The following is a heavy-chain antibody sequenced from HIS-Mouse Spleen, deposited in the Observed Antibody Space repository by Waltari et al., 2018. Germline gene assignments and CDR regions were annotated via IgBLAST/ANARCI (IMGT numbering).Heavy chain of an antibody. CDR2: IYYSGST. CDR1: GGPISSSRYY. Sequence: QLQLQESVPGLVTPSETLSLTCTVSGGPISSSRYYWGWIRQPPGKGLEWIGSIYYSGSTYYNPSLKSRVTISVDTSKNQFSLKLSSVTAADTAVYYCAREIPYSSSWYDWYFDLWGRGTLVTVSS. D-gene: IGHD6-13*01. V-gene: IGHV4-39*07. J-gene: IGHJ2*01. CDR3: AREIPYSSSWYDWYFDL.